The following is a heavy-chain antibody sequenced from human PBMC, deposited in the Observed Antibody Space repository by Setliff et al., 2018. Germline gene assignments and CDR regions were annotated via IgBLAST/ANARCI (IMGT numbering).Heavy chain of an antibody. CDR1: GDSIRNSH. CDR3: ARGYCNSVGCFFAGWFDP. J-gene: IGHJ5*02. CDR2: ISPSGSA. V-gene: IGHV4-59*12. Sequence: SETLSLTCTVSGDSIRNSHWIWIRQPPGKGLEWIGDISPSGSANSNSSLRSRVTISVDQSKNQFSLKLSTVTAADTADYYSARGYCNSVGCFFAGWFDPWGQGTLVTVSS. D-gene: IGHD2-2*01.